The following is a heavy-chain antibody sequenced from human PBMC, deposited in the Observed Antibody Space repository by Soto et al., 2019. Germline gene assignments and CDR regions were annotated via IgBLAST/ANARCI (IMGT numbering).Heavy chain of an antibody. V-gene: IGHV4-34*01. CDR2: INHSGST. J-gene: IGHJ5*02. Sequence: SETLSLTSAVYGGSFSGYYWSWIRQPPGKGLEWIGEINHSGSTNYNPSLKSRVTISVDTSKNQFSLKLSSVTAADTAVYYCARGVRGSWYSRWFDPWGQGTLVTVSS. CDR1: GGSFSGYY. CDR3: ARGVRGSWYSRWFDP. D-gene: IGHD2-15*01.